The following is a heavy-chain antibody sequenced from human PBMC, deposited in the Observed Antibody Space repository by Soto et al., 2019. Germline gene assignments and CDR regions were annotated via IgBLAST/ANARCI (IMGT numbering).Heavy chain of an antibody. D-gene: IGHD4-4*01. J-gene: IGHJ4*02. CDR1: GYTFSTYY. V-gene: IGHV1-46*01. CDR2: INPSGGST. CDR3: ARYDYNGYYSDY. Sequence: QVQLVQSGAEVKKPGASVKVSCKASGYTFSTYYMHWVRQAPGQGYEWMGIINPSGGSTTYAQKFQGRGPMTRDTSTTTVYMELSSLKSEDTAVYYCARYDYNGYYSDYWGQGTLVTVSS.